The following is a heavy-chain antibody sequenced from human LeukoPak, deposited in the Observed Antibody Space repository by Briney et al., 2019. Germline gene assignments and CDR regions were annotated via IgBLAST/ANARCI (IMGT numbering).Heavy chain of an antibody. CDR1: GGSISSYY. CDR3: VRRVVVVTANDKSDAFDV. D-gene: IGHD2-21*02. V-gene: IGHV4-59*01. J-gene: IGHJ3*01. Sequence: WETLSLTCTVSGGSISSYYWKWIRQPTGEGLEWIGYIYYTGSSNYNPSLKSRVTISLDTSKNQFSLKLSSVTAADTAVYYCVRRVVVVTANDKSDAFDVWGQGTVVTVSS. CDR2: IYYTGSS.